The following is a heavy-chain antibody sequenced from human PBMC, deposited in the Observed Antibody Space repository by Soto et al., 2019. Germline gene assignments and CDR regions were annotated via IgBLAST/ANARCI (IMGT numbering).Heavy chain of an antibody. CDR2: IYYSGST. Sequence: SETLSLTCTVSGGSISSYYWSWIRQPPGKGLEWIGYIYYSGSTNYNPSLKSRVTISVDTSKNQFSLKLSSVTAADTAVYYCARGGNYYYGMDVWGQGTTVTV. J-gene: IGHJ6*02. CDR1: GGSISSYY. V-gene: IGHV4-59*01. CDR3: ARGGNYYYGMDV.